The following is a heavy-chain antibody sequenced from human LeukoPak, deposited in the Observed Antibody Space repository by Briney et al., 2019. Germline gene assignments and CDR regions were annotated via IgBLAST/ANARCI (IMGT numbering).Heavy chain of an antibody. CDR2: IFHSGDV. CDR1: GYSIISDYF. CDR3: ARVVAPTSIDF. Sequence: SETLSLTCIVSGYSIISDYFWGWVRQPPGKGPEWIGSIFHSGDVYYNPSLTSRVTLSVDPSNNRFSLKVTSVTAADTAIYYCARVVAPTSIDFWGQGTLVTVSS. J-gene: IGHJ4*02. D-gene: IGHD2-15*01. V-gene: IGHV4-38-2*02.